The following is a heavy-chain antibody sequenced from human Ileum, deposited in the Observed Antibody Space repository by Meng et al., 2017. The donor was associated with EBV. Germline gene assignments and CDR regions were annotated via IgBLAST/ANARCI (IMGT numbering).Heavy chain of an antibody. Sequence: SCPVAVNPSQSLSPTRPVPGASITNHNWWAWVRQPPGKGLEWIGEIPHRGSSAYNPSLKSRVSMSIDKSKNQFSLKLTSVTAADTAVYHCLRGSGGSVWGQGTLVTVSS. V-gene: IGHV4-4*02. CDR1: GASITNHNW. J-gene: IGHJ1*01. D-gene: IGHD3-10*01. CDR2: IPHRGSS. CDR3: LRGSGGSV.